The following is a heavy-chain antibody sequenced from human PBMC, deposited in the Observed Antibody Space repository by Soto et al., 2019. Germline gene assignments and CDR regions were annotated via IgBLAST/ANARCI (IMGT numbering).Heavy chain of an antibody. Sequence: QLQLQESGPGLVKPSETLSLTCTISGGSISTTNYYWGWIRQPPGKGLEWIGTIYDSGSTYYNPSLKSRVTISVVTAKNQFSLTPSSVTAADTAVYYCARRGDYDWYFDLWGRGTLVTVSS. CDR3: ARRGDYDWYFDL. D-gene: IGHD4-17*01. J-gene: IGHJ2*01. V-gene: IGHV4-39*01. CDR2: IYDSGST. CDR1: GGSISTTNYY.